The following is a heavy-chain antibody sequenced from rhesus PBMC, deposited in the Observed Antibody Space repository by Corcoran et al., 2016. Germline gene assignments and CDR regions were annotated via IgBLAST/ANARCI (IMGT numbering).Heavy chain of an antibody. V-gene: IGHV4-147*01. CDR3: ARDAISLDV. CDR2: ISGNSEST. Sequence: QVLLQESGPGLVAPSETLSLTCAVSGVSLSGNYWTWIRPSPGKGLEWIGYISGNSESTSYNPSLGGRVTISKDTSQNQYSLMLTSVTAADSAVYYCARDAISLDVWGRGVLVTVSS. CDR1: GVSLSGNY. J-gene: IGHJ5-2*02.